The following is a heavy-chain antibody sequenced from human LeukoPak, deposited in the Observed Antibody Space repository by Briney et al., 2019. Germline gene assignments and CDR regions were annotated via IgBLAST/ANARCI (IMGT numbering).Heavy chain of an antibody. Sequence: SETLSLTCTVSGGSISSYSWSWVRQPPGKGLEWIAYMSYSGTTNYNPSLKSRVTISVDTSKKQFSLKLSSVTAADTAVYYCARHEGKLWFGETAMNYWGQGTLVTVSS. CDR1: GGSISSYS. V-gene: IGHV4-59*08. CDR2: MSYSGTT. J-gene: IGHJ4*02. CDR3: ARHEGKLWFGETAMNY. D-gene: IGHD3-10*01.